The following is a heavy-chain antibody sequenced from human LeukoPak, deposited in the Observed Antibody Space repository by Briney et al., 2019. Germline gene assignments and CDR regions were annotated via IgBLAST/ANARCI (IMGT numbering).Heavy chain of an antibody. CDR3: LRDEYRAWGS. Sequence: GGSLRLSCAASGNYWMHWVRQAPGKGLVWVSHINSDGSWTSYADSVKGRFTISKDNAKNTVYLQMNNLRPEDTAVYYCLRDEYRAWGSWGQGTLVTVSS. J-gene: IGHJ5*02. D-gene: IGHD4-11*01. V-gene: IGHV3-74*01. CDR1: GNYW. CDR2: INSDGSWT.